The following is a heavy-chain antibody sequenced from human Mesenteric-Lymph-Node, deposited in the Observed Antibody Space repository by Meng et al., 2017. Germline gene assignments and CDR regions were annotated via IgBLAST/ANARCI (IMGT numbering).Heavy chain of an antibody. CDR1: GGSISSSNG. CDR2: IYYSGRT. Sequence: QGHLQGPGPGLVKPSGPLAPPCAVFGGSISSSNGWSWVRQPPGKGLEWIGYIYYSGRTYYNPSLESRVTMSVDTSKNQFSLNLNSVTAADTAVYHCLRGSGGSVWGQGTLVTVSS. CDR3: LRGSGGSV. V-gene: IGHV4-4*02. J-gene: IGHJ1*01. D-gene: IGHD3-10*01.